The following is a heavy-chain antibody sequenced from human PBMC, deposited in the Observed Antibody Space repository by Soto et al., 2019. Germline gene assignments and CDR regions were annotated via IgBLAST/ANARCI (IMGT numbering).Heavy chain of an antibody. CDR2: IYLDDDK. CDR3: AHRVLRTVFGLVTTTAIYFDF. J-gene: IGHJ4*02. V-gene: IGHV2-5*02. CDR1: GFSLTTSGVG. Sequence: QITLKESGPTVVKPTETLTLTCTFSGFSLTTSGVGVGWVRQSPGKAPEWLALIYLDDDKRYSTSLNSRLIITKDTSKNQVVMTMANVDPADTDTYYCAHRVLRTVFGLVTTTAIYFDFWGPRTPVVVSS. D-gene: IGHD3-3*01.